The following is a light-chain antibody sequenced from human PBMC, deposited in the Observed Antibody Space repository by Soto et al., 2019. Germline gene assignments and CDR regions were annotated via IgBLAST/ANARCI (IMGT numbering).Light chain of an antibody. J-gene: IGKJ3*01. CDR1: QSISNN. CDR3: QQYNDWPPLT. V-gene: IGKV3-15*01. Sequence: EVVMTQSPATLSLSPGERATLSCRASQSISNNLGWSQQKPGQPPRLLIYGASTRAPGIPARFSASGSGTEFTLTLSSLQSEDFAVYYCQQYNDWPPLTFGPGTKVDIK. CDR2: GAS.